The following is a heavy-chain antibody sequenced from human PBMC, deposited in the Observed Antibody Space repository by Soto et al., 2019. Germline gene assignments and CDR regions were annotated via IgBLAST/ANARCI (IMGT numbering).Heavy chain of an antibody. CDR2: ISYDGSNK. CDR3: ARDFFRTGAWGVDYGMDV. Sequence: GGSLRLSCAASGFPFSSYAMHWVRQAPGKGLEWVAVISYDGSNKYYADSVKGRFTISWDNSKNTLYLQMNSLRAEDTAVYYCARDFFRTGAWGVDYGMDVWGQGTTVTVSS. J-gene: IGHJ6*02. V-gene: IGHV3-30-3*01. CDR1: GFPFSSYA. D-gene: IGHD3-16*01.